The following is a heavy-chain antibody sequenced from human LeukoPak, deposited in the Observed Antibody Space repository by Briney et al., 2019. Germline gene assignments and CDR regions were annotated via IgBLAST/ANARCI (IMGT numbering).Heavy chain of an antibody. J-gene: IGHJ6*02. Sequence: ASVKVSCKASGYTFTTYGISWVRQAPGQGLEWMGWISAYNGNTNYARKFQGRVTLTTDTSTSTAYMELRSLRADDTAVYYCARDTEYSSYGMDVWGQGTTVTVSS. CDR3: ARDTEYSSYGMDV. CDR1: GYTFTTYG. D-gene: IGHD6-6*01. CDR2: ISAYNGNT. V-gene: IGHV1-18*01.